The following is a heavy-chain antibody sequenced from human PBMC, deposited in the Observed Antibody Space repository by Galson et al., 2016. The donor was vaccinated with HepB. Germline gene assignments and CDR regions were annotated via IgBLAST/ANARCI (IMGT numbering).Heavy chain of an antibody. CDR2: INTLGNKI. Sequence: LRLSCAASGFILSSFEINWVRQTPGRGLEWLSSINTLGNKIYVANSVKGRFTISGDDARNSLSLQMNGLSAEDTAVYYCARARGVAGLAFDIWGRGTMVTVSS. CDR3: ARARGVAGLAFDI. CDR1: GFILSSFE. V-gene: IGHV3-48*03. D-gene: IGHD3-16*01. J-gene: IGHJ3*02.